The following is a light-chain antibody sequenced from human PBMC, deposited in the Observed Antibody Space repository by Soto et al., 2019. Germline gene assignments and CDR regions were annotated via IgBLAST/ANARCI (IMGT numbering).Light chain of an antibody. CDR2: DAS. CDR1: QSVDRY. V-gene: IGKV3-11*01. Sequence: VLTQSPDTLSLSPGETATLSCRASQSVDRYVAWYQQKVGQAPRLLIYDASTRATGVGGRFTGSGSAPDCSLTTAILEPEDFAVYYWQQRGKWLSTFGPGTKVEMK. J-gene: IGKJ2*02. CDR3: QQRGKWLST.